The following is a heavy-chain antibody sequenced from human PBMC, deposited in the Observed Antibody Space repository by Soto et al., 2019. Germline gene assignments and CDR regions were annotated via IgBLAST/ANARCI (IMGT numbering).Heavy chain of an antibody. CDR1: GYTFSSSY. V-gene: IGHV1-46*01. CDR3: ASGGYTYGFSAMDV. J-gene: IGHJ6*02. D-gene: IGHD5-18*01. CDR2: INPSGFST. Sequence: QVQLVQSGAEVKKPGASVKISCKASGYTFSSSYIHWVRQAPGRGLEWMGLINPSGFSTDYAQTFQGRVTVTRDTSTSTVYMELSSLRSEDTAVYYCASGGYTYGFSAMDVWGPGTTVAVSS.